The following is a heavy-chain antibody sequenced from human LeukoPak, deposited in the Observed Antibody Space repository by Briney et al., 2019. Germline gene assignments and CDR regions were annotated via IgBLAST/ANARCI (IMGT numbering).Heavy chain of an antibody. J-gene: IGHJ6*02. CDR2: ISAYNGNT. CDR3: ARDQNRGIATNWKPYYYYGMDV. V-gene: IGHV1-18*01. CDR1: GYTFTSYG. Sequence: ASVKVSCKASGYTFTSYGISWVRQAPGQGLEWMGWISAYNGNTNYAQKLQGRVTMTTDTSTSTAYMELRSLRSDDTAVYYCARDQNRGIATNWKPYYYYGMDVWGQGTTVTVSS. D-gene: IGHD6-13*01.